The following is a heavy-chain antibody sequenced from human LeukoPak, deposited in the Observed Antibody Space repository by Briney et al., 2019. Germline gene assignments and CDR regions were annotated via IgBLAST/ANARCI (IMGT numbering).Heavy chain of an antibody. V-gene: IGHV1-2*02. J-gene: IGHJ4*02. CDR3: ARSSHENSGSWIFDY. CDR1: GYTFTGYY. D-gene: IGHD1-26*01. Sequence: ASVKVSCKASGYTFTGYYMHWVRQAPGQGLEWMGWINPNSGGTNYAQKFQGRVTMTRDTSISTAYMELSRLRSDDTAVYYCARSSHENSGSWIFDYWGQGTLVTVSS. CDR2: INPNSGGT.